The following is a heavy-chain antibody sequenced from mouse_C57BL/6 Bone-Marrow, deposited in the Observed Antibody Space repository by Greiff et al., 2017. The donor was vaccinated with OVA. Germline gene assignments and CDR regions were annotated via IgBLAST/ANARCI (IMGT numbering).Heavy chain of an antibody. CDR3: ARDLWDFDV. V-gene: IGHV5-16*01. CDR1: GFTFSDYY. J-gene: IGHJ1*03. CDR2: INYDGSST. Sequence: EVKLVESEGGLVQPGSSMKLSCTASGFTFSDYYMAWVRQVPEKGLEWVANINYDGSSTYYLDSLKGRFIISRDNAKNILYLQMSSLKSEDTATYYCARDLWDFDVWGTGTTVTVSS.